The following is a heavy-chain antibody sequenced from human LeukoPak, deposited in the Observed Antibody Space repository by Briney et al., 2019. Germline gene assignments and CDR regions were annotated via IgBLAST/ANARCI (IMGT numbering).Heavy chain of an antibody. D-gene: IGHD3-22*01. CDR3: AKSLSGYYGINDY. Sequence: GGSLRLSCAASGLTFDDSAMHWVRQPPGKGLEWVSGFSWNSGSIGYADSVKGRFTISRDDAKNSLYLQMNSLRAEDTALYYCAKSLSGYYGINDYWGQGTLVTVSS. J-gene: IGHJ4*02. CDR2: FSWNSGSI. V-gene: IGHV3-9*01. CDR1: GLTFDDSA.